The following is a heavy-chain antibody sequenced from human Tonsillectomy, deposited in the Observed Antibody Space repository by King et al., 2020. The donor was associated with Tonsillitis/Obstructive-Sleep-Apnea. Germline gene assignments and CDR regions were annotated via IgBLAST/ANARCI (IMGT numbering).Heavy chain of an antibody. Sequence: QLQESGPGLVKPSETLSLTCTVSGGSVSSGSYYWSWIRQPPGKGLEWIGYIYYSGRPNYNPSLKSRVTISVDTSKNQFSLKLSSVTAADTAVYYCARGFDPGAFDIWGQGTMVTVSS. V-gene: IGHV4-61*01. J-gene: IGHJ3*02. CDR1: GGSVSSGSYY. D-gene: IGHD3-9*01. CDR3: ARGFDPGAFDI. CDR2: IYYSGRP.